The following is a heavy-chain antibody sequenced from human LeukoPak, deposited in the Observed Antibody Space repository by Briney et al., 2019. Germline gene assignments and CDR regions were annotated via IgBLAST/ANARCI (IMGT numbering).Heavy chain of an antibody. J-gene: IGHJ4*02. Sequence: LSGGSLRLSCAASGFTFNSYEMNWVRQAPGKGLEWVSYTSSSGGTIYYADSVKGRFTISRDNAKNSLYLQMNSLRAEDTAVYYCARDTNWGLDYWDQGTLVTVSS. V-gene: IGHV3-48*03. CDR3: ARDTNWGLDY. CDR1: GFTFNSYE. D-gene: IGHD7-27*01. CDR2: TSSSGGTI.